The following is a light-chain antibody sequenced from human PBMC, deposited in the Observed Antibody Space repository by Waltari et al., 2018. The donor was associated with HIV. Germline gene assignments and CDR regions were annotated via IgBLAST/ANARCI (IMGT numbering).Light chain of an antibody. V-gene: IGLV1-51*01. CDR3: GTWDSSLSAGV. CDR1: SPKSGSHH. J-gene: IGLJ2*01. CDR2: DNH. Sequence: QSVLTPPPSGSAAPGQEVTISRCGSSPKSGSHHASWDQQLPRTTPKPVIYDNHKRPSGIPDRFSGSKSRTSATLSITGLQTGDAADYYCGTWDSSLSAGVFGGGTKLTVL.